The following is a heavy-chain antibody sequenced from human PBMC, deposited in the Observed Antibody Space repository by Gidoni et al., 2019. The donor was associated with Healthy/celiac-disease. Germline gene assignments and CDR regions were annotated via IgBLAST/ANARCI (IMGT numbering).Heavy chain of an antibody. CDR3: ARSPTPPPYSGSYYYYYYGMDV. V-gene: IGHV4-34*01. J-gene: IGHJ6*02. Sequence: QVQLQQWGAGLLKPSETLSLTCAVYGGSFSGYYWSWIRQPPGKGLEWIGEINHSGSTNYNPSLKSRVTISVDTSKNQFSLKLSSVTAADTAVYYCARSPTPPPYSGSYYYYYYGMDVWGQGTTVTVSS. CDR2: INHSGST. D-gene: IGHD1-26*01. CDR1: GGSFSGYY.